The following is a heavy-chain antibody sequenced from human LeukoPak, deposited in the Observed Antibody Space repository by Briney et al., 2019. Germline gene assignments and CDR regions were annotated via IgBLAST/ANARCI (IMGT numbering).Heavy chain of an antibody. J-gene: IGHJ4*02. CDR3: ASISTAVAGADY. CDR2: IKQDESET. D-gene: IGHD6-19*01. CDR1: GFTFSRSW. V-gene: IGHV3-7*01. Sequence: PGGSLRLSCGAFGFTFSRSWMSWVRQAPGKGLEWVANIKQDESETYYVDSVKGRFTVSRDNTKNSLYLQMDSLRAEDTAVYYCASISTAVAGADYWGQGTLVTVSS.